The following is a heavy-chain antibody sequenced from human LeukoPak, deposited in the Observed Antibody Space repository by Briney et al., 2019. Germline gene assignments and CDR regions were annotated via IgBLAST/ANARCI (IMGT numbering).Heavy chain of an antibody. CDR3: ARGGSGWYEGYYFDY. D-gene: IGHD6-19*01. CDR2: INHSGST. CDR1: GGSFSGYY. Sequence: SETPSLTCAVYGGSFSGYYWSWIRQPPGKGLEWIGEINHSGSTNYNPSLKSRVTISVDTSKNQFSLKLSSVTAADTAVYYCARGGSGWYEGYYFDYWGQGTLVTVSS. V-gene: IGHV4-34*01. J-gene: IGHJ4*02.